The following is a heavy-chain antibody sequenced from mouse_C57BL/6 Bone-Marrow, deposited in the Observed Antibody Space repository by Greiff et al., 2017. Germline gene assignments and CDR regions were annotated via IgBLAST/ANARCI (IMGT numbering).Heavy chain of an antibody. J-gene: IGHJ2*01. CDR3: ANLDSSVHFDY. CDR2: IYPRRGNT. CDR1: GYTFTSYG. D-gene: IGHD3-2*02. Sequence: VQLQQSGAELARPGASVKLSCKASGYTFTSYGISWVKQRTGQGLEWIGEIYPRRGNTYYNEKFKGQATMPADNSSSTAYMELRSLTSEDSAFYFCANLDSSVHFDYWGQGTTLTVSS. V-gene: IGHV1-81*01.